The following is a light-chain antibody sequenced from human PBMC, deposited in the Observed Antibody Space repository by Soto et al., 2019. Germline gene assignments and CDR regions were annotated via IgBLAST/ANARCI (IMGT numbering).Light chain of an antibody. J-gene: IGKJ1*01. CDR3: QQYNNWPRT. Sequence: EIVMTQSPATLSVSPGERATLSCRASQSVSSYLAWYQQKPGQAPRLLIYGASTRATGIPARFSGGGSGTEFTLTISSLQSEDFAVYYCQQYNNWPRTFGQGTKVDIK. CDR1: QSVSSY. CDR2: GAS. V-gene: IGKV3-15*01.